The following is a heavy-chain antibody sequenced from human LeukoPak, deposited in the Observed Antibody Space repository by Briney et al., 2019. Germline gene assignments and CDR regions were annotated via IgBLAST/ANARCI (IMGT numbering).Heavy chain of an antibody. CDR1: GFSLSDYY. D-gene: IGHD3-3*01. V-gene: IGHV3-11*04. J-gene: IGHJ4*02. CDR3: ARAKFNDDFWSGYSTFGH. Sequence: GGSLRLSCAASGFSLSDYYMSWVRQAPGRGLEWVSYISRGGSTINYVDSMMGRFSIARDNANNSLSLQMNSLRCGDTAVYYWARAKFNDDFWSGYSTFGHWGQGTLVTVSS. CDR2: ISRGGSTI.